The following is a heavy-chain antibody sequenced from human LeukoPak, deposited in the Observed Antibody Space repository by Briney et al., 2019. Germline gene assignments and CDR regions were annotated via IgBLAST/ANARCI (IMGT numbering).Heavy chain of an antibody. D-gene: IGHD3-10*01. V-gene: IGHV3-33*06. CDR1: GFTFSNYG. J-gene: IGHJ4*02. CDR3: AKDRMVRGVISYEVDY. CDR2: IWYDGTNK. Sequence: GGSLRLSCAASGFTFSNYGMHWVRQAPGKGLEWVAVIWYDGTNKYYVDSVKGRFTISRDNSKNTLYLQMNSLRDEDTAVYHCAKDRMVRGVISYEVDYWGQGTLVTVSS.